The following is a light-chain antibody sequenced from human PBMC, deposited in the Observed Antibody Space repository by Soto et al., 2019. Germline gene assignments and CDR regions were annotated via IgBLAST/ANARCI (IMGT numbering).Light chain of an antibody. J-gene: IGLJ3*02. CDR2: EVS. CDR3: GSYTSATTWV. CDR1: SSDVGGYNY. V-gene: IGLV2-14*01. Sequence: QSALTQPASVSGSPGQSITISCTGTSSDVGGYNYVSWYQQHPGKVPKLIIYEVSNRPSGVSDRFSGSKSGNTASLSISGLQTEDEADYYCGSYTSATTWVFGGGTQLTVL.